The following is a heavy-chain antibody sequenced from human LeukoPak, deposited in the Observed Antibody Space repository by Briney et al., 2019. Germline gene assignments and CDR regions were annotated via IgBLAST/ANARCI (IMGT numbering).Heavy chain of an antibody. CDR1: GYTFTSYG. D-gene: IGHD5-18*01. Sequence: GASVKVSCKASGYTFTSYGISWVRQAPGQGLEWMGWISAYNGNTNYAQKLQGRVTMTTDTSTSTAYMDPRSLRSDDTAVYYCARGGYSYGYYYFDYWGQGTLVTVSS. J-gene: IGHJ4*02. CDR2: ISAYNGNT. V-gene: IGHV1-18*01. CDR3: ARGGYSYGYYYFDY.